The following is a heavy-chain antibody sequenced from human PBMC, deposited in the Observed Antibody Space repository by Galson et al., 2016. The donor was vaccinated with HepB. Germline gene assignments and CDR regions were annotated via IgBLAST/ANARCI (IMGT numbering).Heavy chain of an antibody. CDR3: AREVGVPAIGEDDAFDF. D-gene: IGHD1-26*01. J-gene: IGHJ3*01. Sequence: QVQLQESGPGLVKPSQTLALTGTVSGGSLNSGVYYWGWIRQPPGQGLAWTGYIHYPWPTDHRPSLTARVIISLARSKNEFSLRLSSVTAADTAVYYCAREVGVPAIGEDDAFDFWGQGTMVTVSS. V-gene: IGHV4-30-4*01. CDR2: IHYPWPT. CDR1: GGSLNSGVYY.